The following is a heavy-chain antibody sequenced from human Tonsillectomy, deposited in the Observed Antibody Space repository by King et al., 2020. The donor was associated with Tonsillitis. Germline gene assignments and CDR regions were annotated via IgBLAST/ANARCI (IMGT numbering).Heavy chain of an antibody. CDR1: GYTFTNYY. J-gene: IGHJ5*02. CDR2: INPSGGST. Sequence: QVQLVESGAEVKKPGASVKVSCKASGYTFTNYYIHWVRQAPGQGLEWMGIINPSGGSTNYAQKFQGRVTMTRDTSTSTVYMELSSLRSEDTAVYYCARGAVLRFSPYGACFDPWGQGTLVTVSS. V-gene: IGHV1-46*01. D-gene: IGHD3-3*01. CDR3: ARGAVLRFSPYGACFDP.